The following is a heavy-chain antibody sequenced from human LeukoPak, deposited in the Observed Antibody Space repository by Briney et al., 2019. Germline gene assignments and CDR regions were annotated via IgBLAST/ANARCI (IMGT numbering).Heavy chain of an antibody. J-gene: IGHJ4*02. CDR3: ARVPRLGELSLSVDY. CDR2: IYYSGST. V-gene: IGHV4-59*02. Sequence: SETLSLTCAVSGGAVSSYYWSWIRQPPGKGLEWIGYIYYSGSTNYNPSLKSRVTISVDTSKNQCSLKLASVTAADTAVYYCARVPRLGELSLSVDYWGQGTLVTVSS. D-gene: IGHD3-16*02. CDR1: GGAVSSYY.